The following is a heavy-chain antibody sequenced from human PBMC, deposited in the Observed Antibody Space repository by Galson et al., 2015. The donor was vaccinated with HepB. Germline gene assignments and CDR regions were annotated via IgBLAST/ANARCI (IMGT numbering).Heavy chain of an antibody. CDR1: GYTFSTYW. CDR3: ARLLSGSGPFDS. Sequence: QSGAEVKMPGESLKIYCKGSGYTFSTYWIGWVRQMPGKGLEWMGIIYPRDSDTRYCPSFQGQVTISADKSINTAYLQWSSLKASDTAMYYCARLLSGSGPFDSWGQGTLVTVSS. D-gene: IGHD6-19*01. J-gene: IGHJ4*02. V-gene: IGHV5-51*01. CDR2: IYPRDSDT.